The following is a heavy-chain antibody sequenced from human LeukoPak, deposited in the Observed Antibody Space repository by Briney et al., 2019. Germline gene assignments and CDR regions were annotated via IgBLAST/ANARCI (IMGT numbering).Heavy chain of an antibody. D-gene: IGHD2-8*02. Sequence: RGSLRLSCVASGFTFSSYAMSWVRQAPGKGLEWVSSIFPSGGEIHYADSVRGRFTISRDNSKSTLSLQMNSLRAEDTAIYYCATYRQVLLPFESWGQGTLVTVSS. CDR2: IFPSGGEI. CDR1: GFTFSSYA. V-gene: IGHV3-23*01. CDR3: ATYRQVLLPFES. J-gene: IGHJ4*02.